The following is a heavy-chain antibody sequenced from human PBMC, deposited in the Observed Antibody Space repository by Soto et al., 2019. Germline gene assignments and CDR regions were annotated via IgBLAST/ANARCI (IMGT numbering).Heavy chain of an antibody. V-gene: IGHV3-23*01. CDR3: AKDITFDSSAYNY. Sequence: EVQLLESGGGLVQPGGSLRLSCTASGFTFSTYGMSWVRQAPGKGLEWVSSLSGDGTTTYYIDSVKGRFPISRDNSRNTLSLQMNSLRTEDTAVYYFAKDITFDSSAYNYWGQGILVTVSS. CDR1: GFTFSTYG. CDR2: LSGDGTTT. D-gene: IGHD3-22*01. J-gene: IGHJ4*02.